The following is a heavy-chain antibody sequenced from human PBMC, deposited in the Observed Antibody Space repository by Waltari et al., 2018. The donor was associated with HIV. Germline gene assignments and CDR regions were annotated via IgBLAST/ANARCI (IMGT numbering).Heavy chain of an antibody. D-gene: IGHD3-16*01. V-gene: IGHV1-69*12. J-gene: IGHJ6*02. Sequence: QVQLVQSGAEVKKPGSSVKVSCKASGDTFSSYAISWVRQAPGKGLEWMGGIIPVFGTKNYAQKFQGRVTITADESTSTAYMELSSLRSEDTAVYYCASPISPGGMYYYGMDVWGQGTTVTVSS. CDR1: GDTFSSYA. CDR3: ASPISPGGMYYYGMDV. CDR2: IIPVFGTK.